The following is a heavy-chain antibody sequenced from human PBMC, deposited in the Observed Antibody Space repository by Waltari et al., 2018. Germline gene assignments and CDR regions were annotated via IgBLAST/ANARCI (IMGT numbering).Heavy chain of an antibody. CDR1: GYTFTGYY. D-gene: IGHD3-10*01. V-gene: IGHV1-2*02. CDR3: ARDFYGSGSYPGY. Sequence: QVQLVQSGAEVKKPGASVKVSCKASGYTFTGYYMHWVRQAPGQGLEWMGWINQNSVVKNYATSFPFTLPLPHSPSFRPPYIELSRLRSDDTAVYYCARDFYGSGSYPGYWCQGTLVTVSS. J-gene: IGHJ4*02. CDR2: INQNSVVK.